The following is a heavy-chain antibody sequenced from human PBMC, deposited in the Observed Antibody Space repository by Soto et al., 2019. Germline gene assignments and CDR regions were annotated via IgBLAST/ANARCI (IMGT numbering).Heavy chain of an antibody. Sequence: SETLSLTCTVSGGSISSSDYYWSWIRQHPGKGLEWIAYIYYSGSTYYNPSLKSRLTISVDTSKNHFSLKLSSVTAADTAVYFCARGYYTTSGVAMDVWGQGTTVTVSS. D-gene: IGHD2-8*01. J-gene: IGHJ6*02. CDR1: GGSISSSDYY. CDR3: ARGYYTTSGVAMDV. CDR2: IYYSGST. V-gene: IGHV4-31*03.